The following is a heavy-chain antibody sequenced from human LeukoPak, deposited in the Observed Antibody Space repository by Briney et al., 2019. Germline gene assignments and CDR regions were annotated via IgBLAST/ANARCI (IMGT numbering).Heavy chain of an antibody. CDR3: ARDYSSGWYPDY. Sequence: ASVKVSCKASGYTFTSYDINWVRQATGQGLEWMGWISAYNGNTNYAQKLQGRVTMTTDTSTSTAYMEPRSLRSDDTAVYYCARDYSSGWYPDYWGQGTLVTVSS. CDR1: GYTFTSYD. V-gene: IGHV1-18*01. J-gene: IGHJ4*02. D-gene: IGHD6-19*01. CDR2: ISAYNGNT.